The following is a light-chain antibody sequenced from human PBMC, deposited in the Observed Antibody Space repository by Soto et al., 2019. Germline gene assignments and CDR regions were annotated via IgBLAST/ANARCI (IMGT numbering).Light chain of an antibody. J-gene: IGLJ2*01. CDR3: SSYAGSNNFVL. V-gene: IGLV6-57*04. CDR2: ENN. Sequence: NFMLTQPHSVSESPGKTLSISCTRSSGSIANNYVQWYQQRPGSAPTTVIYENNQRLSGVPDRFSGSTDGSSNSASLTISGLQTEDEADYYCSSYAGSNNFVLFGGGTQLT. CDR1: SGSIANNY.